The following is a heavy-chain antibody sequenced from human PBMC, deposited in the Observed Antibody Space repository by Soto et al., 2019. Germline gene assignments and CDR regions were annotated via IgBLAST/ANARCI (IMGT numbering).Heavy chain of an antibody. Sequence: ASVKVSCKASGYTFTSYGISWVRQAPGQGLEWMGWISAYNGNTNYAQKLQGRVTMTTDTSTSTAYMELRSLRSDDTAVYYCARISLYDSSGYYYSLLYDYWGQGTLVTVSS. J-gene: IGHJ4*02. CDR1: GYTFTSYG. D-gene: IGHD3-22*01. CDR2: ISAYNGNT. V-gene: IGHV1-18*01. CDR3: ARISLYDSSGYYYSLLYDY.